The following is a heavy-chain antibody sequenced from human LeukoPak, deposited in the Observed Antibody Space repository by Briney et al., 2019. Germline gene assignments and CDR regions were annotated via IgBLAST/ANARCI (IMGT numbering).Heavy chain of an antibody. J-gene: IGHJ4*02. CDR1: GYTFTSYD. D-gene: IGHD2-2*01. V-gene: IGHV1-8*03. CDR3: ARAIPPPHCTTITCFKPFDY. Sequence: ASVKVSCKASGYTFTSYDINWVRQATGQGLEWMGCMNPNSGNTGYAQKFQGRVTFTRNTSISTAYMDLSNLRSEDTAVYYCARAIPPPHCTTITCFKPFDYWGQGTLVTVSS. CDR2: MNPNSGNT.